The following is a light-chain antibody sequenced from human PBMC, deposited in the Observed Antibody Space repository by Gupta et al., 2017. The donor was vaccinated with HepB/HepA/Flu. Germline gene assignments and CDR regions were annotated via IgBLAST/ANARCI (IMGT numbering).Light chain of an antibody. CDR2: DVD. CDR1: SSDFGDFDH. CDR3: SSFTYTPTLLV. J-gene: IGLJ2*01. Sequence: QSALTQPASVSGSPGQSITISCTGTSSDFGDFDHVSWYQKNPGKAPKLLISDVDNRPSGVSSCFSGSKSGNTASLTISGLQTEDEGDYYCSSFTYTPTLLVFGGGTKVTVL. V-gene: IGLV2-14*01.